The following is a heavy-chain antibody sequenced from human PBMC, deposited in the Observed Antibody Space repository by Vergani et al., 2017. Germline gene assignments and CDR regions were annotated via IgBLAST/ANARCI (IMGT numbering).Heavy chain of an antibody. V-gene: IGHV3-30*01. CDR3: ARLVGATDXFDY. CDR1: GFTFSSYA. J-gene: IGHJ4*02. Sequence: QVQLVESGGGVVQPGRSLRLSCAASGFTFSSYAMHWVRQAPGKGLEWVAVISYDGSNKYYADSVKGRFTISRDNSKNTLYLQMNSLRAEDTAVYYCARLVGATDXFDYWGQGTLVTVSS. D-gene: IGHD1-26*01. CDR2: ISYDGSNK.